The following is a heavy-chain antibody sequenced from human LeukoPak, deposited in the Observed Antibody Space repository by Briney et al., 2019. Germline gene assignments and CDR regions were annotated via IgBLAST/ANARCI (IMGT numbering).Heavy chain of an antibody. J-gene: IGHJ4*02. V-gene: IGHV3-11*04. CDR1: GFTFSNYW. CDR3: ARNLWPLDY. Sequence: GGSLRLSCAASGFTFSNYWMSWVRQAPGKGLEWVSYISLSGSVMSYADSVKGRFTISRDNAKKSVYLQMSSLRAEDTAVYYCARNLWPLDYWGQGTLVTVSS. D-gene: IGHD2-21*01. CDR2: ISLSGSVM.